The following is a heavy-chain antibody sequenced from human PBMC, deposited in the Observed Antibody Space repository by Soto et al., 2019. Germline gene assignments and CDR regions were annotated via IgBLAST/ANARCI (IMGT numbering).Heavy chain of an antibody. J-gene: IGHJ6*04. CDR2: IYSAGNT. D-gene: IGHD2-21*02. CDR3: ARDFVGGDPTINYCDVKDV. V-gene: IGHV3-66*01. Sequence: PGGSLRLSCAASGFTVSSNYMSWVRQAPGKGLEWISIIYSAGNTYYADSVKGRFTISRDNSKNTLYLQMNSLGAEDTAVYYCARDFVGGDPTINYCDVKDVWTKGTTDTVSS. CDR1: GFTVSSNY.